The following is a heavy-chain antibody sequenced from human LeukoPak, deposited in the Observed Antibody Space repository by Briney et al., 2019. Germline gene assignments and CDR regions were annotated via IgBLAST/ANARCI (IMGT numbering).Heavy chain of an antibody. J-gene: IGHJ4*02. CDR1: GFTFDDYA. CDR3: AKGFDYYDSSGYDY. D-gene: IGHD3-22*01. Sequence: GGSLRLSCAASGFTFDDYAMHWVRQAPGKGLEWVSGISWNSGSIGYADSVKGRFTISRDNAKNSLYLQMNSPRAEDTALYYCAKGFDYYDSSGYDYWGQGTLVTVSS. V-gene: IGHV3-9*01. CDR2: ISWNSGSI.